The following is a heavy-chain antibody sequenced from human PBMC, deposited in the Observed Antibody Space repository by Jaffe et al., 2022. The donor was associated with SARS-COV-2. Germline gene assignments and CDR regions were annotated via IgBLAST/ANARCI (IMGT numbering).Heavy chain of an antibody. V-gene: IGHV3-33*01. Sequence: QVHLVESGGGVVQPGRSLRLSCAASGFTFSSYGMHWVRQAPGKGLEWVALIWYDGSNRYYADSVKGRFSISRDDSKSTLYLQMNSLRAEDTAVYYCARDLGSYSSGSSYFDYWGQGTLVTVSS. CDR2: IWYDGSNR. CDR3: ARDLGSYSSGSSYFDY. D-gene: IGHD6-19*01. J-gene: IGHJ4*02. CDR1: GFTFSSYG.